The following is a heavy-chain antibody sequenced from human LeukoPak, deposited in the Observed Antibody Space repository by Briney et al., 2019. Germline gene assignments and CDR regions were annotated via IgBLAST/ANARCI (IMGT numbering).Heavy chain of an antibody. V-gene: IGHV3-30-3*01. CDR2: ISYDGSNK. CDR3: ARGSTVTRGRAFDI. CDR1: GFTFSSYA. Sequence: GGSLRLSCAASGFTFSSYAMHWVRQAPGKGLEWVAVISYDGSNKYYADSVKGRFTISRDNSKNTLYLQMNSLRAEDTAVYYCARGSTVTRGRAFDIWGQGTMVTVSS. D-gene: IGHD4-17*01. J-gene: IGHJ3*02.